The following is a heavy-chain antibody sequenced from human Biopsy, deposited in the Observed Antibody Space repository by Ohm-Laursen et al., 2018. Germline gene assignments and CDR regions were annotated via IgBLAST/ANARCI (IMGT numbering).Heavy chain of an antibody. CDR1: GYTFTGYH. D-gene: IGHD3-22*01. J-gene: IGHJ5*02. CDR3: TRGGYYYDSLAYYYWFDP. Sequence: AASVKVSCKASGYTFTGYHVHWVRQAPGQGLEWMGWINAMTGDTNYAQKFQGRVTMTRDTSISTAYVDLSSLRSDDTAVYYCTRGGYYYDSLAYYYWFDPWGQGTLVTVSS. V-gene: IGHV1-2*02. CDR2: INAMTGDT.